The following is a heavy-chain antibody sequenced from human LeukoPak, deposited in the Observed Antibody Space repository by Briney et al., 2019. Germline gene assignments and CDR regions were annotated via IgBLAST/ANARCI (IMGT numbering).Heavy chain of an antibody. CDR1: GFTFRNCG. V-gene: IGHV3-30*18. CDR3: AKAGSSSWDEYFQH. CDR2: ISYDGSNK. Sequence: PGGSLRLSCAASGFTFRNCGMHWVRLAPGKGLEWVAVISYDGSNKYYADSVKGRFTISRDNSKNTLYLQMNSLRAEDTAVYYCAKAGSSSWDEYFQHWGQGTLVTVSS. J-gene: IGHJ1*01. D-gene: IGHD6-13*01.